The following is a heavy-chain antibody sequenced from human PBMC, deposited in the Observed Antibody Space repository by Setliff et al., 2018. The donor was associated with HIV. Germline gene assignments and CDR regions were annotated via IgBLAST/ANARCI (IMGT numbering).Heavy chain of an antibody. CDR1: GDSISSGGYY. CDR3: ASGRGAKGGYDYFGS. Sequence: SETLSLTCTVSGDSISSGGYYWSWIRQLPGKGLEWIGYIYYSGATYYNPSHKNRVTISLDTSKSQFSLKLTSVTAADTALYYCASGRGAKGGYDYFGSWGQGTLVTVSS. CDR2: IYYSGAT. V-gene: IGHV4-31*03. D-gene: IGHD5-12*01. J-gene: IGHJ4*02.